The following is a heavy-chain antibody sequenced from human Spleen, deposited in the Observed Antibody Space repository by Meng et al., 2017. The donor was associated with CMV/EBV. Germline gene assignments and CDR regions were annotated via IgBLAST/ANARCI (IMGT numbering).Heavy chain of an antibody. Sequence: VKLEQSGAEVKKPGASVQVSCKVSGYTLTELSMHWVRQAPGKGLEWMGGFDPEDGETIYAQKFQGRVTMTEDTSTDTAYMELSSLRSEDTAVYYCATIDFWSGSFDYWGQGTLVTVSS. V-gene: IGHV1-24*01. CDR3: ATIDFWSGSFDY. CDR1: GYTLTELS. D-gene: IGHD3-3*01. J-gene: IGHJ4*02. CDR2: FDPEDGET.